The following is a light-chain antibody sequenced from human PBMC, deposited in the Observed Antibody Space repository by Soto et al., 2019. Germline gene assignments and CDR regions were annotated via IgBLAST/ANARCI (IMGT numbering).Light chain of an antibody. Sequence: DIQMTQSPSTLSASVGDRVTITCRASQTITDYLAWYQQKPGKAPNLLIYRASTLESGIPSRFSGSGFGTEFTLTISCLQPDDFATYYCQQYSDVLFTFGQGTKLEIK. CDR2: RAS. V-gene: IGKV1-5*03. J-gene: IGKJ2*01. CDR1: QTITDY. CDR3: QQYSDVLFT.